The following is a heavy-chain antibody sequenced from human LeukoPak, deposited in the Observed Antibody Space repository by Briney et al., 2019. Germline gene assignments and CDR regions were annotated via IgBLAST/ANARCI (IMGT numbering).Heavy chain of an antibody. CDR3: ARVGGSQIPLSVFDV. J-gene: IGHJ3*01. CDR1: GDSIGTSPYY. V-gene: IGHV4-39*07. Sequence: SETLSLTCTVSGDSIGTSPYYYCGWIRQSPGKGLEWIGSMSDSGTTYYNPSLSSRLSISIATSKTQFSLRLTSVTAADTAVYYCARVGGSQIPLSVFDVWGPGTRVTVSS. D-gene: IGHD3-10*01. CDR2: MSDSGTT.